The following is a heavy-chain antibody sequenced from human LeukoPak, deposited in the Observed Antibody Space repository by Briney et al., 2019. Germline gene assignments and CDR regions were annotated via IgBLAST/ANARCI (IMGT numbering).Heavy chain of an antibody. CDR1: GGSISSYY. Sequence: SETLSLTCTVSGGSISSYYWSWIRQPPGKGLEWIGYIYYSGSTNYNPSLKSRVTISVDTSKNQFSLKLSSVTVADTAVYYCARADGYCRSSSCYSSNWFDPWGQGTLVTVSS. V-gene: IGHV4-59*01. CDR2: IYYSGST. CDR3: ARADGYCRSSSCYSSNWFDP. D-gene: IGHD2-15*01. J-gene: IGHJ5*02.